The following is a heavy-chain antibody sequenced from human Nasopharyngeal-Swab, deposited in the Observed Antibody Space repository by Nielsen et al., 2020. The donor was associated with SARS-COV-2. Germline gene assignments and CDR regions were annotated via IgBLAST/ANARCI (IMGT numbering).Heavy chain of an antibody. Sequence: GESLKISCKGSGYSFTSYWIGWVRQTPGKGLEWMGIIYTGDSDTRYSPSFPGQVTISADKSISTAYLQWSSLKASDTAMYYCARPISDVWFGEFTPLFDYWGQGTLVTVSS. CDR1: GYSFTSYW. CDR2: IYTGDSDT. J-gene: IGHJ4*02. CDR3: ARPISDVWFGEFTPLFDY. V-gene: IGHV5-51*01. D-gene: IGHD3-10*01.